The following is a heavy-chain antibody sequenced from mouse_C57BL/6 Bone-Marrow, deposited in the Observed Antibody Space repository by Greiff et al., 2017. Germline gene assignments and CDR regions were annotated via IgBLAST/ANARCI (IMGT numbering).Heavy chain of an antibody. CDR1: GYSITSDYA. CDR2: ISYSGST. D-gene: IGHD1-1*01. J-gene: IGHJ2*01. Sequence: EVQLQQSGPGLVKPSQSLSLTCTVTGYSITSDYAWNWIRQFPGNKLEWMGYISYSGSTSYSPSLKSRISLTRDTSKNQFFLQLNSVTTEDTATYYCSRASYYYDDSLDYWGQGTTLTVSS. CDR3: SRASYYYDDSLDY. V-gene: IGHV3-2*02.